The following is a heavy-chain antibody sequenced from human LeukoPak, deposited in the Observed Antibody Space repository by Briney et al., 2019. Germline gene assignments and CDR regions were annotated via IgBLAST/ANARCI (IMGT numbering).Heavy chain of an antibody. CDR2: IIPILGIA. J-gene: IGHJ5*02. CDR1: GGTFSSYA. V-gene: IGHV1-69*04. CDR3: ARDKRRYYYGSGSYNWFDP. Sequence: SVKVSRKASGGTFSSYAISWVRQAPGQGLEWMGRIIPILGIANYAQKFQGRVTITADKSTSTAYMELSSLRSEDTAVHYCARDKRRYYYGSGSYNWFDPWGQGTLVTVSS. D-gene: IGHD3-10*01.